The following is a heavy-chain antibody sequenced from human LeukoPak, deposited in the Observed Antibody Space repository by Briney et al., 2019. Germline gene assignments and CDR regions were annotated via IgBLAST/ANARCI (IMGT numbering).Heavy chain of an antibody. Sequence: GGSLRLSCAASGFTFSSYSMNWVRQAPGKGLEWVSSISSSSSYIYYADSVKGRFTISRDNAKNSLYLQMNSLRAEDTAVYYCARAQEDIVVVQAPSDAFDIWGQGTMVTVSS. D-gene: IGHD2-2*01. J-gene: IGHJ3*02. CDR1: GFTFSSYS. CDR3: ARAQEDIVVVQAPSDAFDI. CDR2: ISSSSSYI. V-gene: IGHV3-21*01.